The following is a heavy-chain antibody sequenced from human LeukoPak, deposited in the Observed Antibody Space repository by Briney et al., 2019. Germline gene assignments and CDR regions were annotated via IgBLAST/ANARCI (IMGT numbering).Heavy chain of an antibody. CDR3: ASNYGDYVNIHYYYYMDV. CDR2: IIPILGTA. CDR1: GGTFSSYA. V-gene: IGHV1-69*13. D-gene: IGHD4-17*01. J-gene: IGHJ6*03. Sequence: SVKVSCKASGGTFSSYAISWVRQAPGQGLEWMGGIIPILGTANYAQKFQGRVTITADESTSTAYMELSSLRSEDTAVCYCASNYGDYVNIHYYYYMDVWGKGTTVTVSS.